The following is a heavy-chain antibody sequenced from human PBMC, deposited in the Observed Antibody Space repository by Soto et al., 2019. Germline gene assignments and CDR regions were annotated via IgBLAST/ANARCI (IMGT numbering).Heavy chain of an antibody. CDR1: GFTFSLYS. CDR3: AXAVTWGLDV. Sequence: EVQLVESGGGLVQPGGSLRLSCAASGFTFSLYSMSWVRQAPGKGLEWVSYISRSSTGIHYADSVKGRFTISRDDATNSMHLQMNSLRDGDTAVXXCAXAVTWGLDVWGQGTTVSISS. D-gene: IGHD3-10*01. J-gene: IGHJ6*02. CDR2: ISRSSTGI. V-gene: IGHV3-48*02.